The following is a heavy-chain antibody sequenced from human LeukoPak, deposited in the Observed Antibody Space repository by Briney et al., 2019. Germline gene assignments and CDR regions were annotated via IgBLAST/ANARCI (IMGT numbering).Heavy chain of an antibody. CDR3: ARGFGEKWLTRSGSDFS. CDR2: IGTAGDT. V-gene: IGHV3-13*03. Sequence: GGSLRLSCAACGFTFSSYDMHWVRQATGKGLEWVSAIGTAGDTYYPGSVKGQFTISRENAKNSLYLQMNSLRAEDTAVYYCARGFGEKWLTRSGSDFSWGQGTLVTVSS. CDR1: GFTFSSYD. D-gene: IGHD1-26*01. J-gene: IGHJ5*02.